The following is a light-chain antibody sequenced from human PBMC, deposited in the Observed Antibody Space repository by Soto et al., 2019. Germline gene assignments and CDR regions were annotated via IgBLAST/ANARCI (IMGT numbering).Light chain of an antibody. V-gene: IGKV3-20*01. CDR3: QQYGSAPWS. CDR1: QSVSSSY. J-gene: IGKJ1*01. CDR2: GAS. Sequence: EIVLTQSPGTLSLSPGERATLSCRASQSVSSSYFAWYQQKPGQVPRLLIYGASSRATGIPDRFSGSGSGTDYTLTISSRAPEGFAVCCCQQYGSAPWSFGPGTKVEIK.